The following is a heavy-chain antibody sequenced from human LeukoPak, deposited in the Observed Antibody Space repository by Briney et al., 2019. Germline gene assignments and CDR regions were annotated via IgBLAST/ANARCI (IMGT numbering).Heavy chain of an antibody. V-gene: IGHV3-21*01. J-gene: IGHJ4*02. D-gene: IGHD5-24*01. CDR1: GFTFSNYW. Sequence: GGSLRLSCVVSGFTFSNYWMSWVRQAPGKGLEWVSSISSSSSYIYYADSVKGRFTISRDNAKNSLYLQMNSLRAEDTAVYYCARWDGYNYGMIDYWGQGTLVTVSS. CDR2: ISSSSSYI. CDR3: ARWDGYNYGMIDY.